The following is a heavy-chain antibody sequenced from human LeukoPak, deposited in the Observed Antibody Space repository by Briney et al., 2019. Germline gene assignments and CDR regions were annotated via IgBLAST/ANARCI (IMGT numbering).Heavy chain of an antibody. Sequence: SETLSLTCTVSGGSISGSSYYWGWIRQPPGKGLEWIGSIYYSGSTYYNPSLKSRVTISVDRSKNQFSLKLSSVTAADTAVYYCARGRCSGGSCDHWYFDLWGRGTLVTVSS. CDR3: ARGRCSGGSCDHWYFDL. D-gene: IGHD2-15*01. V-gene: IGHV4-39*07. CDR1: GGSISGSSYY. CDR2: IYYSGST. J-gene: IGHJ2*01.